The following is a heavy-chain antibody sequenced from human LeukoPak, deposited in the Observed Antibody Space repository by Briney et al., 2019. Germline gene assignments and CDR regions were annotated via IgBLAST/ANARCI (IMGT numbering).Heavy chain of an antibody. D-gene: IGHD6-6*01. CDR2: ISGSGGST. J-gene: IGHJ4*02. CDR1: GFTFSSYA. CDR3: AKDRRKYSSSSGDY. V-gene: IGHV3-23*01. Sequence: PGGSLRLSCAASGFTFSSYAMSWVRQAPGKGLEWVSAISGSGGSTYYADSVKGRFTISRDNSKNTLYLQMNSLRAKGTAVYYCAKDRRKYSSSSGDYWGQGTLVTVSS.